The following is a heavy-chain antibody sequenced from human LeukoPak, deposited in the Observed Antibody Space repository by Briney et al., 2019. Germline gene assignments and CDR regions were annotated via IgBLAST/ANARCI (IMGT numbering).Heavy chain of an antibody. J-gene: IGHJ3*02. D-gene: IGHD1-26*01. V-gene: IGHV1-2*06. CDR2: INPNSGGT. Sequence: ASVKVSCKASGYTFTGYYMHWVRQAPGQGLEWMGRINPNSGGTNYAQKFQGRVTMTRDTSISTAYMELSRLRSDDTAVYYCARGAVGSTPHVAFDIWGQGTMVTVSS. CDR3: ARGAVGSTPHVAFDI. CDR1: GYTFTGYY.